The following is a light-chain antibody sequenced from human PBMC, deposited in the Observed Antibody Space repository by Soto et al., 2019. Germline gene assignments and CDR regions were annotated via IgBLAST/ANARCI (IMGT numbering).Light chain of an antibody. CDR2: DAS. CDR3: QQRSNWPIT. Sequence: EIVLTQSPGTLSLSPGERATLSCRASQSVSSSYVAWYQQKPGQAPRLLIYDASNRATGIPARFSGSGSGTDFTLTISSLEPEDFAVYYCQQRSNWPITFGQGTRLEIK. J-gene: IGKJ5*01. V-gene: IGKV3D-20*02. CDR1: QSVSSSY.